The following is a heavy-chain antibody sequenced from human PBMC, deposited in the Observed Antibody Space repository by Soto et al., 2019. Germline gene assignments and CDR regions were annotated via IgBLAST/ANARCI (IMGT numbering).Heavy chain of an antibody. CDR1: GFTFSSYA. D-gene: IGHD1-26*01. CDR3: ARPIVEESYYYYGMDV. J-gene: IGHJ6*02. V-gene: IGHV3-30-3*01. Sequence: QVQLVESGGGVVQPGRSLRLSCAASGFTFSSYAMHWVRQAPGKGLEWVAVISYDGSNKYYADSVKGRFTISRDNSKNTLYLQMNRQRAADTAVYYCARPIVEESYYYYGMDVWGQGTTVTVSS. CDR2: ISYDGSNK.